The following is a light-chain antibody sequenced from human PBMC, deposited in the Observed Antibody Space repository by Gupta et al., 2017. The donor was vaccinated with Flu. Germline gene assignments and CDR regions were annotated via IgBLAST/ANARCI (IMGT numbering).Light chain of an antibody. Sequence: QYVLFKPPSASGTPGQRGTISCSGSSSNIGSNYVYWYQQLPGTAPKLLIYRNNQRPSGVPDRFSGSKSGTSASLAISGLRSEDEADYYCAAWDDSLSGVFGGGTKLTVL. J-gene: IGLJ3*02. CDR3: AAWDDSLSGV. CDR1: SSNIGSNY. CDR2: RNN. V-gene: IGLV1-47*01.